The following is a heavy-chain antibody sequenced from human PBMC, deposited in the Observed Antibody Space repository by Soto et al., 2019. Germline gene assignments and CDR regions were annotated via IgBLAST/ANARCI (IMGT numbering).Heavy chain of an antibody. CDR2: IDQDGGEK. V-gene: IGHV3-7*05. CDR3: ASEGNWFYT. J-gene: IGHJ5*02. CDR1: GFTFSNYW. Sequence: GGSLRLSCAASGFTFSNYWMAWVRQAPGKGLEWVANIDQDGGEKYYVDSVKGRFTISRDNAKNSLYLHMNSLRAEDTAVYYCASEGNWFYTWGQRTVVTVSS.